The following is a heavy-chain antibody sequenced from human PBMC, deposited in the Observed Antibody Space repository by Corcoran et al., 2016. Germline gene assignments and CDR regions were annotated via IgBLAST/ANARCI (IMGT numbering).Heavy chain of an antibody. CDR1: GGSFSGYS. V-gene: IGHV4-34*02. D-gene: IGHD3-3*01. Sequence: QVQLQQWGAGLLKPSETLSLTCAVYGGSFSGYSWTWIRQPPGKGLEWIGEIDHSGSTNYNPSLKSRVTLSVDTSKNQFSLNLSSVTAADTAVYYCARGAGSSSYGVATLFYFDYWGQGNLVTVSS. CDR2: IDHSGST. J-gene: IGHJ4*02. CDR3: ARGAGSSSYGVATLFYFDY.